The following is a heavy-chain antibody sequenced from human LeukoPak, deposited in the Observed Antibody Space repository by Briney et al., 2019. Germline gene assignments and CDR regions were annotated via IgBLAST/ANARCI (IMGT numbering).Heavy chain of an antibody. D-gene: IGHD3-3*01. V-gene: IGHV3-30-3*01. CDR2: ISYDGSNK. CDR1: GFTFSSYA. Sequence: PGGSLRLSCAASGFTFSSYAMHWVRQAPGKGLEWVAVISYDGSNKYYADSVKGRFTISRDNSKNTLYLQMNSLRAEDTAVYYCARDDLYDFWSGIFDYWGQGTLVTVSS. J-gene: IGHJ4*02. CDR3: ARDDLYDFWSGIFDY.